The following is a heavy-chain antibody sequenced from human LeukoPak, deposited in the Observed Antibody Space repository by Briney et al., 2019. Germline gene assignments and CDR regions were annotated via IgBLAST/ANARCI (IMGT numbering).Heavy chain of an antibody. Sequence: SETLSLTCTVSGGSIITRSFYWGWIRQPPGKGLEWIGSIYYSGSTHYNPSLKSRVTISADTSKNQFSLKLSSVTAADTAVFYCARHDYSDDDPNCFDYWGQGTLVTVSS. CDR2: IYYSGST. J-gene: IGHJ4*02. CDR3: ARHDYSDDDPNCFDY. D-gene: IGHD4-17*01. V-gene: IGHV4-39*01. CDR1: GGSIITRSFY.